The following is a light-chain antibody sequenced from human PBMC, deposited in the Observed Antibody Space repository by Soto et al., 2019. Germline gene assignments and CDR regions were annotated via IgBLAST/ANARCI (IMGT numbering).Light chain of an antibody. J-gene: IGLJ1*01. CDR1: KNDIGVYYF. CDR3: KSYAGSNTYV. Sequence: QSVLTQPPSASGSPGQSVTISCTGTKNDIGVYYFVSWYQHHPGKAPRLIIYEVVQRPSGVPDRFSGSKSGNTASLTVSGLQAADEGDYFCKSYAGSNTYVFGSGTKVTV. CDR2: EVV. V-gene: IGLV2-8*01.